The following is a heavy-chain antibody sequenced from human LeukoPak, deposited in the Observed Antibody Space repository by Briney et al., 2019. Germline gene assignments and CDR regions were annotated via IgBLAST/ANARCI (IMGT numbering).Heavy chain of an antibody. CDR1: GGPISSYY. D-gene: IGHD3-10*01. V-gene: IGHV4-4*07. CDR3: ARESRLLWFGELSGPIDY. J-gene: IGHJ4*02. Sequence: PSETLSLTCTVSGGPISSYYWSWIRQPAGKGLEWIGRIYTSGSTNYNPSLKSRVTMSVDTSKNQFSLKLSSVTAADTAVYYCARESRLLWFGELSGPIDYWGQGTLVTVSS. CDR2: IYTSGST.